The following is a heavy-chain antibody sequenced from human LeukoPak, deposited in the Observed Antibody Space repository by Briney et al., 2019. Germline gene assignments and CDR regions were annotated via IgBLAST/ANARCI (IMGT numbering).Heavy chain of an antibody. Sequence: GSLRLSCATFGFTFSNYSLDWVRQAPGKGLEGVSSISSSSSYIYYADSVKGRFTISRDNAKNSLYLQMNSLRAEDTAVYYCARQRWLPKYYFDYWGQGTLVTVSS. CDR1: GFTFSNYS. CDR2: ISSSSSYI. J-gene: IGHJ4*02. CDR3: ARQRWLPKYYFDY. D-gene: IGHD5-24*01. V-gene: IGHV3-21*01.